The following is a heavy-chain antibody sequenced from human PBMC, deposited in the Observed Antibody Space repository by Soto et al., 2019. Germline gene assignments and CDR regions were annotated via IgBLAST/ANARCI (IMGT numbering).Heavy chain of an antibody. CDR3: ARRGSSHAFDI. D-gene: IGHD1-26*01. CDR2: IYYSGST. V-gene: IGHV4-39*01. Sequence: SETLSLTCTVSGGSISSSSYYWGWIRQPPGKGLEWIGSIYYSGSTYYNPSLKSRVTISVDTSKNQFSLRLSSVTAADTAVYYCARRGSSHAFDIWGQGTMVTVSS. J-gene: IGHJ3*02. CDR1: GGSISSSSYY.